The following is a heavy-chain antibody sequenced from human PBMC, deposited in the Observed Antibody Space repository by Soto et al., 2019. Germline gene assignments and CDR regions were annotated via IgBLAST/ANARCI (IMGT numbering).Heavy chain of an antibody. V-gene: IGHV3-23*01. CDR1: GFTFSSYA. CDR2: ISGSGGST. Sequence: GGSLRLSCAASGFTFSSYAMSWVRQAPGKGLEWVSAISGSGGSTYYADSVKGRFTISRDNSKNTLYLQMNSLRAEDTAVYYCAKASYYYGSGPLDYWGQGTLVTVSS. CDR3: AKASYYYGSGPLDY. J-gene: IGHJ4*02. D-gene: IGHD3-10*01.